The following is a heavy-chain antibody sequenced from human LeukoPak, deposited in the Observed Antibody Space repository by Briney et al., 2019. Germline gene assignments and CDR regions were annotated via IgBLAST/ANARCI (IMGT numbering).Heavy chain of an antibody. CDR1: GGSFSGYF. CDR3: ARGPDYYGDYISWFPDAFHI. CDR2: IKYDGTT. Sequence: SETLSLTCAVYGGSFSGYFWNWIRQSPEKGLEWIGEIKYDGTTNYNPSLTSRVTMSIDKATNQFHLKVTSLTAADTAVYYCARGPDYYGDYISWFPDAFHIWGQGTLVSVSP. V-gene: IGHV4-34*01. J-gene: IGHJ3*02. D-gene: IGHD4-17*01.